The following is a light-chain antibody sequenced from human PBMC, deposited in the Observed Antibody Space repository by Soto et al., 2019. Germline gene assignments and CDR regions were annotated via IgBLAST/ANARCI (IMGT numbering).Light chain of an antibody. V-gene: IGKV3-20*01. J-gene: IGKJ4*01. CDR2: GAS. CDR1: QSVSSSY. Sequence: EIVLTQSPGTLSLSPGERATLSCRASQSVSSSYLAWYQQKPGQAPRLLIYGASSRATGIPDRFSGSGSGTDFTLTISRLEPEDFAVYYCQQYGSSPNTFGGGT. CDR3: QQYGSSPNT.